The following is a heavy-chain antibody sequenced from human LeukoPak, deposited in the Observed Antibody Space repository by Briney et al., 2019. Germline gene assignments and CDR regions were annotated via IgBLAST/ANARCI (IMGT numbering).Heavy chain of an antibody. CDR3: ARVRDYYDILTGYHNHYGMDV. CDR1: GGTFSSYA. V-gene: IGHV1-69*13. J-gene: IGHJ6*04. D-gene: IGHD3-9*01. Sequence: ASVKVSCKASGGTFSSYAISWVRQAPGQGLERMGGIIPIFGTANYAQKFQGRVTITADESTSTAYMELSSLRSEDTAVYYCARVRDYYDILTGYHNHYGMDVWGKGTTVTVSS. CDR2: IIPIFGTA.